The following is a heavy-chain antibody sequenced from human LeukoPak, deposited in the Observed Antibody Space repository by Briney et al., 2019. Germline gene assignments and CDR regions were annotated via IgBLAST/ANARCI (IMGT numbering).Heavy chain of an antibody. CDR1: GFTFSSSA. J-gene: IGHJ4*02. V-gene: IGHV3-23*01. Sequence: PGGSLRLSCAASGFTFSSSAMSWVRQVPGKGLEWVSGISASGGSTYYADSVRGRFTISRDNSKNTLYLQVNSLKVEDTAVYYCTTDLKESGSDTTTGFQYWGQGTLVTVSS. D-gene: IGHD1-26*01. CDR3: TTDLKESGSDTTTGFQY. CDR2: ISASGGST.